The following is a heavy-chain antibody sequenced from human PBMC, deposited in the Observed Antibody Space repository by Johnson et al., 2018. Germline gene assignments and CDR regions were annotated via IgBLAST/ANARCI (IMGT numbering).Heavy chain of an antibody. CDR1: GFTFSSYG. Sequence: VQLVESGGGVVQPGRSLRLSCAASGFTFSSYGMHWVRQAPGKGLEWVSAISGSGGSTYYADSVKGRFTISRDNSKNTLYLQMNSLRAEDTAVYYCARDLCNGDDGACDSWGQGTMVTVSS. V-gene: IGHV3-23*04. D-gene: IGHD4-17*01. CDR2: ISGSGGST. J-gene: IGHJ3*02. CDR3: ARDLCNGDDGACDS.